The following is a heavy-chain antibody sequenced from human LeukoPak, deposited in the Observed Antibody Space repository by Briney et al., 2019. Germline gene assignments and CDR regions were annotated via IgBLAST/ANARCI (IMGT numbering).Heavy chain of an antibody. Sequence: PGGSLRLSCAASGFTLSSYAMSWVRQAPGKGLEWVSAISGSGGSTYYADSVKGRFTISRENSKNTLYLQMNSLRAEDTAVYYCADGRERRSFDYWGQGTLVTVSS. J-gene: IGHJ4*02. V-gene: IGHV3-23*01. CDR1: GFTLSSYA. D-gene: IGHD5-24*01. CDR3: ADGRERRSFDY. CDR2: ISGSGGST.